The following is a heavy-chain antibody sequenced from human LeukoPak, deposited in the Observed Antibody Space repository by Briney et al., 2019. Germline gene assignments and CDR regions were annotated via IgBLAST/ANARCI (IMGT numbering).Heavy chain of an antibody. Sequence: GGSLRLSCAASGFTFSSYLMSWVRQAPGKGLEWVANIKQDGSEKYYVDSVKGRFTISRDNAKNSLYLQMNNLRAEDTAVYYCARVDMITFGGVNGAFDIWGQGTMVTVSS. D-gene: IGHD3-16*01. CDR1: GFTFSSYL. CDR2: IKQDGSEK. CDR3: ARVDMITFGGVNGAFDI. V-gene: IGHV3-7*01. J-gene: IGHJ3*02.